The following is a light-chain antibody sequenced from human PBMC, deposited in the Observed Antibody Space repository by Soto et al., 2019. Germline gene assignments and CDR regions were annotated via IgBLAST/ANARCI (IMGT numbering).Light chain of an antibody. V-gene: IGKV1-9*01. CDR2: GAS. Sequence: DIQLTQSPSFLSASVGDRVTITCRASQGISSYLACYQQPPGKAPKLLIYGASTLQRGVSSRFSGSGSGTEFTLTISSLQPEDFATYYCQHLNTYPRTFGQGTMLEVK. CDR1: QGISSY. CDR3: QHLNTYPRT. J-gene: IGKJ2*01.